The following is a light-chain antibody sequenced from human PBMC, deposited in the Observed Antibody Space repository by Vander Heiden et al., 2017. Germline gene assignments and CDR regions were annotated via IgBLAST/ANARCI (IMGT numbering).Light chain of an antibody. V-gene: IGLV3-1*01. J-gene: IGLJ2*01. CDR2: QDS. CDR3: QAWDSSTAV. Sequence: SYELTQPPSVSVSPGQTPSITGPGDQLGDKYACWYQQQPGQSPVLVIDQDSKRPSGIPERFSGSNSGNTATLTISGTQAMDEADYYCQAWDSSTAVFGGGTKLTVL. CDR1: QLGDKY.